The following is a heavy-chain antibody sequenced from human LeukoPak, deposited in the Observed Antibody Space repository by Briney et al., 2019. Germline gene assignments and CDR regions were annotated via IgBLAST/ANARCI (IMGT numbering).Heavy chain of an antibody. CDR2: IGTAGDT. CDR1: GFTFSSYD. Sequence: GGSLRLSCAASGFTFSSYDMHWVRQATGKGLEWVSAIGTAGDTYYPGSVKGRFTISRENAKNSLYLQMNSLRAGDTAVYYCARSLGTDYGDYYFDYWGQGTLVTVSS. CDR3: ARSLGTDYGDYYFDY. V-gene: IGHV3-13*01. J-gene: IGHJ4*02. D-gene: IGHD4-17*01.